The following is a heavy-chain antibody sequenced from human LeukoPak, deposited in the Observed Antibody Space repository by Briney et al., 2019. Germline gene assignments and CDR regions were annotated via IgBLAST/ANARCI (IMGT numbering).Heavy chain of an antibody. J-gene: IGHJ5*02. CDR1: GYTFTSYA. V-gene: IGHV1-3*01. CDR2: INAGHGNT. D-gene: IGHD2-15*01. CDR3: ARDYLPIVVVEMGPGSAFDP. Sequence: ASVKVSCKASGYTFTSYAMHWVRQAPGQRLEWMGWINAGHGNTKYSQEFQGRVTMTRDTSISTAYMELSRLRSDDTAVYYCARDYLPIVVVEMGPGSAFDPWGQGTLVTVST.